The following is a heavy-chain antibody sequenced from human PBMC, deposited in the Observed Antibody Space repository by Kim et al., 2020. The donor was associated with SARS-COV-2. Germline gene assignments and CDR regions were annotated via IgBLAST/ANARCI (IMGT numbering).Heavy chain of an antibody. V-gene: IGHV4-59*08. D-gene: IGHD6-13*01. Sequence: SNPSLKRRATISVDTSKNQFSLELTSVTAADTAMYYCARRAGQLGTPFDYWGQGTLVTVSS. J-gene: IGHJ4*02. CDR3: ARRAGQLGTPFDY.